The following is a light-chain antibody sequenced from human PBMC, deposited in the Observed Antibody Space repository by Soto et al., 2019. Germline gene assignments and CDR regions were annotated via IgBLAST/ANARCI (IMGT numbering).Light chain of an antibody. CDR1: QTIGTY. Sequence: IEVTQSPSSLAGSLVDRFTITFLASQTIGTYVNWYQQRPGKAPKLLIYAASSLQSGVPSRFSGSGSGTDFTLTISSLQPEDFATYYCQQSYSTPWTFGQGTKVDIK. V-gene: IGKV1-39*01. J-gene: IGKJ1*01. CDR2: AAS. CDR3: QQSYSTPWT.